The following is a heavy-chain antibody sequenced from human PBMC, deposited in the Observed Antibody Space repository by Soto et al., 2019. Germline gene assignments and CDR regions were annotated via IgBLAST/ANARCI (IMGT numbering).Heavy chain of an antibody. Sequence: PGGSLRLSCAASGFTFSSYAMSWVRQAPGKGLEWVSAISGSGGSTYYADSVKGRFTISRDNSKNTLYLQMNSLRAEDTAVYYCAKDIVVVPAAQSSFDYWGQGTLVTVSS. V-gene: IGHV3-23*01. J-gene: IGHJ4*02. CDR3: AKDIVVVPAAQSSFDY. D-gene: IGHD2-2*01. CDR1: GFTFSSYA. CDR2: ISGSGGST.